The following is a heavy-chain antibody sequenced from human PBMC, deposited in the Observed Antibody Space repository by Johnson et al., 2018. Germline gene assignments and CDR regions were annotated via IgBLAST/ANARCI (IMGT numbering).Heavy chain of an antibody. D-gene: IGHD5-18*01. J-gene: IGHJ4*02. V-gene: IGHV4-59*01. CDR3: ARSPHYSYGFFDY. CDR1: GGSISSYY. Sequence: QVQLQQWGAGLLKPSETLSLTCTVSGGSISSYYWSWIRQPPGKGLEGIGYLYYSGSTNYNPPLKSRVTISVDTSKNQFSLKLSSVTAAATAVYYCARSPHYSYGFFDYWGQGTLVAVSS. CDR2: LYYSGST.